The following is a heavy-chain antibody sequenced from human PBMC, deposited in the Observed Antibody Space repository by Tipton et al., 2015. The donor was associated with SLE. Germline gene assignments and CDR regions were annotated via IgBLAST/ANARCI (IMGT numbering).Heavy chain of an antibody. D-gene: IGHD2-21*01. V-gene: IGHV4-39*01. Sequence: TLSLTCTVSGASISSSSYYWGWIRQPPGKGLEWIGSMYYSGSTYYNPSLKSRVTISVDTSKNQFSLKLSSVTAADTAVYYCARQGVHIVARPGDAFDIWGHGTMVTVSS. CDR1: GASISSSSYY. CDR3: ARQGVHIVARPGDAFDI. CDR2: MYYSGST. J-gene: IGHJ3*02.